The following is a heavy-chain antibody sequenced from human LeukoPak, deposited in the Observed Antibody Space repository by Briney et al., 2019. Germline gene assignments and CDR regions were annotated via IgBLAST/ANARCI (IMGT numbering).Heavy chain of an antibody. CDR3: AGTLTGYCSSTSCIGAFDI. V-gene: IGHV1-69*06. CDR2: IIPIFGTA. J-gene: IGHJ3*02. CDR1: GGTLSSYA. Sequence: GASVKVPCKASGGTLSSYAISWVRQAPGQGLGWMGGIIPIFGTANYAQKFQGRVTITADKSTSTAYMELSSPRSEDTAVYYCAGTLTGYCSSTSCIGAFDIWGQGTMVTVSS. D-gene: IGHD2-2*01.